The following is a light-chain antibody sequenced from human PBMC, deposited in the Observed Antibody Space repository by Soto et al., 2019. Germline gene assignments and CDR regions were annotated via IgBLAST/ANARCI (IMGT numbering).Light chain of an antibody. CDR1: SSDVGTYNY. Sequence: QSALTQPPSASGSPGQSVTISCTGTSSDVGTYNYVSWYQQHPGKAPKLMIYEVSQRPSGVPDRFSGSKSGNTASLIVSGLQAEYEADYYCSSYAGSNKLVFGGGTKLTVL. CDR3: SSYAGSNKLV. CDR2: EVS. V-gene: IGLV2-8*01. J-gene: IGLJ3*02.